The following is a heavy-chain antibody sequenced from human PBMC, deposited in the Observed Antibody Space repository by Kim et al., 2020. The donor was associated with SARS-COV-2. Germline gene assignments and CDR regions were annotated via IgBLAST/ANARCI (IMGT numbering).Heavy chain of an antibody. CDR3: AAAFRGGIAAAGTDY. V-gene: IGHV1-58*01. D-gene: IGHD6-13*01. J-gene: IGHJ4*02. Sequence: KCQERVTITRDMSTSTAYMELSSLRSEDTAVYYCAAAFRGGIAAAGTDYWGQGTLVTVSS.